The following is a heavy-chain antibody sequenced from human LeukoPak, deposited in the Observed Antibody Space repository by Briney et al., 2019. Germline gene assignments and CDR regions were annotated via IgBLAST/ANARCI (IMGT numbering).Heavy chain of an antibody. D-gene: IGHD4-17*01. J-gene: IGHJ6*03. Sequence: PGGSLRLSCAASGFTFSSYSMNWVRQAQGKGLEWVLSISSSSSYIYYADSVKGRFTISRDNAKNSLYLQMNSLRAGDTAVYYCNGDYVGYYMDVWGKGTTVTVSS. CDR2: ISSSSSYI. V-gene: IGHV3-21*01. CDR3: NGDYVGYYMDV. CDR1: GFTFSSYS.